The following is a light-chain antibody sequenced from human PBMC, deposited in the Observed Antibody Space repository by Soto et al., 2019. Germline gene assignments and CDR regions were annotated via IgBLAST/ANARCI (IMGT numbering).Light chain of an antibody. Sequence: DIQMTQSPSSLSASVGDRVTITCQASQGITNFLNWYQQKPGKAPDLLIYDASNLETGVPSRFSGGGSGTDFTFTISSLQAEDIATYYCQQCLSLPLTFGGGTKVEIK. V-gene: IGKV1-33*01. CDR1: QGITNF. J-gene: IGKJ4*01. CDR3: QQCLSLPLT. CDR2: DAS.